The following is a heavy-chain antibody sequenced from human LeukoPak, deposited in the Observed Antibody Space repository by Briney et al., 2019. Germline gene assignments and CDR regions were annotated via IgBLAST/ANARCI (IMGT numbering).Heavy chain of an antibody. J-gene: IGHJ5*02. V-gene: IGHV4-39*07. CDR1: GGSISSSSYY. CDR3: ARDNSQGSGSYQGWFDP. D-gene: IGHD3-10*01. Sequence: SETLSLTCTVSGGSISSSSYYWGWIRQPPGKGLEWIVSIYYSGSTYYNPSLKSRVTISVDTSKNQFSLKLSSVTAADTAVYYCARDNSQGSGSYQGWFDPWGQGTLVTVSS. CDR2: IYYSGST.